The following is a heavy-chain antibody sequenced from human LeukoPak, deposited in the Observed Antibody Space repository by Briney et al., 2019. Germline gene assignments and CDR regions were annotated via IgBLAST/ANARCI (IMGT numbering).Heavy chain of an antibody. CDR2: ISGSGGST. J-gene: IGHJ4*02. V-gene: IGHV3-23*01. CDR3: AKDRVYYYDSSGLLDY. Sequence: PGGSLRLSCAASGFTFSSYAMSWVRQAPGKGLEWVSAISGSGGSTYYADSVKGRFTISRDNSKNTLYRQMNSLRAEDTAVYYCAKDRVYYYDSSGLLDYWGQGTLVTVSS. D-gene: IGHD3-22*01. CDR1: GFTFSSYA.